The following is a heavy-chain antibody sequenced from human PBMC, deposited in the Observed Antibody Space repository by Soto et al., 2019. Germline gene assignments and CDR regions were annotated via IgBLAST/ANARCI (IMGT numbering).Heavy chain of an antibody. V-gene: IGHV3-23*01. D-gene: IGHD1-26*01. J-gene: IGHJ1*01. CDR3: AKVTYELTFDA. CDR1: GFTFSSYS. CDR2: INGSGGST. Sequence: PGGSLRRSGAASGFTFSSYSITWVRQAPWKGLEWVSAINGSGGSTYYAGSVKGRFNISRDNSKNTLYLQMNSLRAEDTAVYYCAKVTYELTFDACGEGTLVTVCS.